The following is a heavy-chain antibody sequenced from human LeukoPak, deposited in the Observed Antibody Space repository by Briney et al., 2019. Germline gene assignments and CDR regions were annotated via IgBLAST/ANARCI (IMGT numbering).Heavy chain of an antibody. D-gene: IGHD1-26*01. Sequence: GGPVRLPCTASGYLICNPWVLWVRNAPGRAVVWVGRIKIKTDGGTTDYAAPVKGRFTISRDDSKNTLYLQMNTLTTEDTAVCYCTYLPWARIHDWGQGTLVTVSS. CDR1: GYLICNPW. V-gene: IGHV3-15*05. J-gene: IGHJ4*02. CDR2: IKIKTDGGTT. CDR3: TYLPWARIHD.